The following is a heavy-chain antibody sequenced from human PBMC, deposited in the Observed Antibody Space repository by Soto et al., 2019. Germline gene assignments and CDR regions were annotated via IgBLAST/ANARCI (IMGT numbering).Heavy chain of an antibody. CDR1: GNSFTSYW. D-gene: IGHD1-26*01. Sequence: PXESLRLSWKCSGNSFTSYWSGLVLQMPGKGLEWMGIIYPGDSDTRYSPSFQGQVTISADKSISTAYLQWSSLKASDTAMYYCATNRSTSYLDAFDICGQGTMVTVSS. J-gene: IGHJ3*02. CDR2: IYPGDSDT. CDR3: ATNRSTSYLDAFDI. V-gene: IGHV5-51*01.